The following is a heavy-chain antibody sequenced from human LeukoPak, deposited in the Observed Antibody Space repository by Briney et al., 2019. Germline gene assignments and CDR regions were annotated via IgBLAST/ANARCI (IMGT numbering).Heavy chain of an antibody. Sequence: LGESLKISCMGSGYSFTNYWIGWVRQVPGSGLEWMGVIYPSDSDTRYSPSFQGQVTISADKSIDTAYLQWSSLKASDTAMYYCARQRDSGFDFVSWGQGTLVTVSS. CDR1: GYSFTNYW. CDR3: ARQRDSGFDFVS. CDR2: IYPSDSDT. V-gene: IGHV5-51*01. D-gene: IGHD5-12*01. J-gene: IGHJ4*02.